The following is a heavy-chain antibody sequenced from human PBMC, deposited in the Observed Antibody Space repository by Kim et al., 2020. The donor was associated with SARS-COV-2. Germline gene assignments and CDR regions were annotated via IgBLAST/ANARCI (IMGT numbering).Heavy chain of an antibody. D-gene: IGHD3-10*01. CDR3: TGTTHITVIRGIISSYFDY. CDR1: GGSFSSSSYN. Sequence: SETLSLTCTVSGGSFSSSSYNWGWIRQPPGEGLEWLGSMYYSGSAYYNPSLRSRVTISDDTSKNQFSMKMSSVTAADTAVYYCTGTTHITVIRGIISSYFDYWGQGSLVTVSS. V-gene: IGHV4-39*01. J-gene: IGHJ4*02. CDR2: MYYSGSA.